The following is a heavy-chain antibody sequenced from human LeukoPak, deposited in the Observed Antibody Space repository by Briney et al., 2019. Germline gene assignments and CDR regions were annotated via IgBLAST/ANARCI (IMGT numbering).Heavy chain of an antibody. CDR3: ARAKRIAARPGWFDP. D-gene: IGHD6-6*01. J-gene: IGHJ5*02. CDR2: IYYSGST. V-gene: IGHV4-59*01. Sequence: SETLSLTCTVSGGSISSYYWSWIRQPPGKGLEWIGYIYYSGSTNYNPSLKSRVTISVDTSKNQFSLKLSSVTAADTAVYYCARAKRIAARPGWFDPWGQGTLVTVSS. CDR1: GGSISSYY.